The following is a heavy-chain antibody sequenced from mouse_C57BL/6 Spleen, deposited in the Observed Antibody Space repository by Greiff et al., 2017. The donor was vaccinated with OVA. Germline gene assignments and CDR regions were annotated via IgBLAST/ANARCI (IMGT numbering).Heavy chain of an antibody. D-gene: IGHD2-10*02. V-gene: IGHV1-9*01. CDR2: ILPGSGST. J-gene: IGHJ2*01. Sequence: QVQLQQSGAELMKPGASVKLSCKATGYTFTGYWIAWVKQRPGHGLEWIGEILPGSGSTNYNEKFKGTATFTADTSSNPAYMQLRSLTTEDSAIYYCAGAEESSVILRSLDYWGQGTTLTVSS. CDR1: GYTFTGYW. CDR3: AGAEESSVILRSLDY.